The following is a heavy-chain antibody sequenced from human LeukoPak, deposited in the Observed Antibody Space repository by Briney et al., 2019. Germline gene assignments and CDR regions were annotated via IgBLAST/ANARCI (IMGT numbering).Heavy chain of an antibody. Sequence: GGSLRLSCAASGFTFSSYAMSWVRQAPGKGLEWVSAISGSGGSTYYADSVKGRFTISRDNFKNTLYLQMNSLRAEDTAVYYCAKDRDTVRGVIVDFDYWGQGTLVTVSS. CDR3: AKDRDTVRGVIVDFDY. D-gene: IGHD3-10*01. V-gene: IGHV3-23*01. CDR2: ISGSGGST. J-gene: IGHJ4*02. CDR1: GFTFSSYA.